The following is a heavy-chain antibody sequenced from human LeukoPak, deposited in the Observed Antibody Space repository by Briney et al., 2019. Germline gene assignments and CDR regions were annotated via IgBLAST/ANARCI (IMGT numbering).Heavy chain of an antibody. J-gene: IGHJ4*02. CDR1: GYILSSYN. CDR2: INPYSGDT. Sequence: ASVKVSCKASGYILSSYNMHWVRQAPGQGLEWMGWINPYSGDTKYAQKFQGRVTVTRDTSISTASMELSRLKSDDTAVYYCARLVHSGVGEDDYWGQGTLVTVSS. V-gene: IGHV1-2*02. D-gene: IGHD3-16*01. CDR3: ARLVHSGVGEDDY.